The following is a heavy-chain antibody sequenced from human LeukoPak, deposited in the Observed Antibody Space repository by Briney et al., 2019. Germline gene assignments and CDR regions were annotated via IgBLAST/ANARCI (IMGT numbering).Heavy chain of an antibody. CDR1: GGSFSGYS. D-gene: IGHD3-10*01. Sequence: SETLSLTCAVYGGSFSGYSWSWIRQPPGKGLEWIGEINHSGSTNYNPSLKSRVTISVDTSKNQFSLKLSSVTAADTAVYYCARGKITMVRGRNWFDPWGQGTLVTVSS. J-gene: IGHJ5*02. V-gene: IGHV4-34*01. CDR3: ARGKITMVRGRNWFDP. CDR2: INHSGST.